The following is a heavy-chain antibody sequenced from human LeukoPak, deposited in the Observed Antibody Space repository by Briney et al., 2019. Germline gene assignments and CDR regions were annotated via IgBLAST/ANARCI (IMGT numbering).Heavy chain of an antibody. CDR1: GFTFTNYE. D-gene: IGHD3-9*01. V-gene: IGHV3-48*03. CDR3: ARELRTPYDILGRGNAFDI. CDR2: ISSSTSTI. Sequence: GGSLRLSCAASGFTFTNYEMNWVRQAPGKGLEWVSYISSSTSTIYYADSVKGRFTISRDNAKNSLYLQMNSLRAEDTAVYYCARELRTPYDILGRGNAFDIWGQGTMVTVSS. J-gene: IGHJ3*02.